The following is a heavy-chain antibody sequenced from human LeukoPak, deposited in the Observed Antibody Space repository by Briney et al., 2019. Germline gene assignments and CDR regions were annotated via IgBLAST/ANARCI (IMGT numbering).Heavy chain of an antibody. J-gene: IGHJ4*02. CDR2: SGGGGST. D-gene: IGHD1-26*01. CDR3: AKGGKWDVTPFDY. V-gene: IGHV3-23*01. Sequence: GGSLRLSCAASGFTFTSYSMNWDRQAPGKGLEWVSASGGGGSTYYADSVKGRFTISRDNSKNTLYLQVNSLRAEDTAVYYCAKGGKWDVTPFDYWGQGTLVTVSS. CDR1: GFTFTSYS.